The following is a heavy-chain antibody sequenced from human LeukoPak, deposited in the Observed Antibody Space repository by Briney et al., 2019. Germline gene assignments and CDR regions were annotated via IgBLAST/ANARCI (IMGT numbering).Heavy chain of an antibody. CDR2: IYTSGST. CDR1: GGSISSGSYY. J-gene: IGHJ3*02. CDR3: ATTSLGTTGTTLRAFDI. V-gene: IGHV4-61*02. Sequence: PSETLSLTCTVSGGSISSGSYYWSWIRQPAGKGLEWIGRIYTSGSTNYNPSLKSRVTISVDTSKNQFSLKLSSVTAADTAVYYCATTSLGTTGTTLRAFDIWGQGTMVTVSS. D-gene: IGHD1-1*01.